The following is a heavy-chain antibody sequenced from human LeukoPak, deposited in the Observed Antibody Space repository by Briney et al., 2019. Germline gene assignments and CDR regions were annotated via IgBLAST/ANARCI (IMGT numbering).Heavy chain of an antibody. CDR2: ISYDGSNK. J-gene: IGHJ4*02. CDR1: GFTLTTYA. Sequence: PGGSLRLSCASSGFTLTTYAMHWVRQAPGKGLEWVAIISYDGSNKYYADSVKGRFTISRDNSKNTLCVQMNSLRAEDTAVYYCARGSGAYCGGDCFFDSWGQGTLVTVSS. CDR3: ARGSGAYCGGDCFFDS. D-gene: IGHD2-21*02. V-gene: IGHV3-30*04.